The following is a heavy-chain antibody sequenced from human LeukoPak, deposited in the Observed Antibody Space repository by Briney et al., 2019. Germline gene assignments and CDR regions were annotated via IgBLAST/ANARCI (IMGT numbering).Heavy chain of an antibody. V-gene: IGHV4-59*01. Sequence: PSETLSLTCTVSGGSISNYYWSWMRQPPGKGLEWIGYIYYTGGTNYNPSLKSRVTMSVDTSKNQFSLKLSSVTAADTAVYYCAREDSSGYYDYWGQGTLVTVSS. CDR3: AREDSSGYYDY. CDR1: GGSISNYY. CDR2: IYYTGGT. J-gene: IGHJ4*02. D-gene: IGHD3-22*01.